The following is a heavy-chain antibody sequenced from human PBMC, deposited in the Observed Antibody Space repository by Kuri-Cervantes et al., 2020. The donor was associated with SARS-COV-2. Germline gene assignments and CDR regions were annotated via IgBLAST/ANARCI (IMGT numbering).Heavy chain of an antibody. CDR2: IIPILGIA. Sequence: SVKVSCKASGGTFSSYAISWVRQAPGQGLEWMGGIIPILGIANYAQKFQGRVTITAAKSTSTAYMELNSLRSEEPAGYYCARVAGSYYYYCGMDVWGQGTTVTVSS. J-gene: IGHJ6*02. CDR1: GGTFSSYA. D-gene: IGHD2-15*01. CDR3: ARVAGSYYYYCGMDV. V-gene: IGHV1-69*10.